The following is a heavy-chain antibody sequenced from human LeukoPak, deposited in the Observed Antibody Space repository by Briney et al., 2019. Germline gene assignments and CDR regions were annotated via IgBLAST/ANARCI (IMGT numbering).Heavy chain of an antibody. D-gene: IGHD1-26*01. CDR1: GFTFGDYA. CDR3: TRDLSGPEWELPYYFDY. Sequence: PGGSLRLSCTASGFTFGDYAMSWVRQAPGKGLEWVGFIRSKAYGGTTEYAASVKGRFTISRDDSKSIAYLQMNSLKTEDTAVYYCTRDLSGPEWELPYYFDYWGQGTLVTVFS. V-gene: IGHV3-49*04. CDR2: IRSKAYGGTT. J-gene: IGHJ4*02.